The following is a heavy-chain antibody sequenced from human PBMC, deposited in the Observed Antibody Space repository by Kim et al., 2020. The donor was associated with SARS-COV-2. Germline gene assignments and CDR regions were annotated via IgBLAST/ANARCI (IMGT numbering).Heavy chain of an antibody. D-gene: IGHD3-3*01. CDR1: GGSFSGYY. CDR2: INHSGST. CDR3: ARTRRVLRFLEWFQTTAF. J-gene: IGHJ3*01. V-gene: IGHV4-34*01. Sequence: SETLSLTCAVYGGSFSGYYWSWIRQPPGKGLEWIGEINHSGSTNYNPSLKSRVTISVDTSKNQFSLKLSSVTAADTAVYYCARTRRVLRFLEWFQTTAF.